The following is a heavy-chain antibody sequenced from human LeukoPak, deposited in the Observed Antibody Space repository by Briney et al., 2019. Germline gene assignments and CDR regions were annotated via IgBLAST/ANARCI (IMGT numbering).Heavy chain of an antibody. V-gene: IGHV3-30*02. CDR1: GFTFSDYY. D-gene: IGHD6-19*01. Sequence: GGSLRLSCAASGFTFSDYYMSWVRQAPGKGLEWVAFIRYDGSNKYYADSVKGRFTISRDNSKNTLYLQMNSLRAEDTAVYYCAKDWDIAVALDYWGQGTLVTVSS. J-gene: IGHJ4*02. CDR3: AKDWDIAVALDY. CDR2: IRYDGSNK.